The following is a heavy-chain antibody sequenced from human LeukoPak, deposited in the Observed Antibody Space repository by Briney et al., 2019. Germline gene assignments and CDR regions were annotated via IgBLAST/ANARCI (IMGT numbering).Heavy chain of an antibody. V-gene: IGHV3-11*01. CDR1: GFTFSDYY. J-gene: IGHJ3*02. CDR3: ASAQTIVVVTAINDAFDI. Sequence: PGGSLRLSCAASGFTFSDYYMSWIRQAPGKGLEWVSYISSSGSTIYYADSVKGRFTISRDNAKNSLYLQMNSLRAEDTAVYYCASAQTIVVVTAINDAFDIWGQGTMVTVSS. CDR2: ISSSGSTI. D-gene: IGHD2-21*02.